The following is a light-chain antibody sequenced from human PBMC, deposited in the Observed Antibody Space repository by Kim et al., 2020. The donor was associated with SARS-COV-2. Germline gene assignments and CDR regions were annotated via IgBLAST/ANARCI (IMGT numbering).Light chain of an antibody. Sequence: DIVMTQSPDSLAVSLGERATINCRSSQSVLSSSNNKNYLAWYQQKPGQPPKLLIYWASTRESGVPDRLSGSGSGTDFTLTISSLQAEDVAVYYCQQYYSSPQTFGQGTKVDIK. V-gene: IGKV4-1*01. CDR2: WAS. CDR1: QSVLSSSNNKNY. CDR3: QQYYSSPQT. J-gene: IGKJ1*01.